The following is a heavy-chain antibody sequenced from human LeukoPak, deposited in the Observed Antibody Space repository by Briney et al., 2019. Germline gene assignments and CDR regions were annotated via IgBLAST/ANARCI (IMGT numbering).Heavy chain of an antibody. CDR3: ARSMTTVTTIDY. D-gene: IGHD4-17*01. Sequence: AGGSLRLSCAASEFTFSDYYMSWIRQAPGKGLEWVSYISSSSSYTNYADSVKGRFTISRDNAKNSLYLQMNSLRAEDTAVYYCARSMTTVTTIDYWGQGTLVTVSS. V-gene: IGHV3-11*06. CDR1: EFTFSDYY. CDR2: ISSSSSYT. J-gene: IGHJ4*02.